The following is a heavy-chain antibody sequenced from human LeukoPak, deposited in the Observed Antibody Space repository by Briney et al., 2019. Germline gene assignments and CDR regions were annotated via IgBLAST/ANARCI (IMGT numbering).Heavy chain of an antibody. CDR3: ASGYSSSWYSKPGGFDY. CDR2: IYYSGST. J-gene: IGHJ4*02. D-gene: IGHD6-13*01. Sequence: SSQTLSLTCTVSGGSISSGGYYWSWIRQHTGKGLEWIGYIYYSGSTYYNPSLKSRVTISVDTSKNQFSLKLSSVTAADTAVYYCASGYSSSWYSKPGGFDYWGQGTLVTVSS. CDR1: GGSISSGGYY. V-gene: IGHV4-31*03.